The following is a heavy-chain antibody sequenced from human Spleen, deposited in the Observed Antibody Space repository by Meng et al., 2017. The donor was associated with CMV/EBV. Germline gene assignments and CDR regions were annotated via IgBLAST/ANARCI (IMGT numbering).Heavy chain of an antibody. Sequence: SGDTFSDYTIAWVRQAPGQGLEWMGRIVPRINLINYAEKFRDRVTISADKSTSTAYMELSSLRSEDTAVYYCAREVRYGPGASYFDYWGQGTVVTVSS. J-gene: IGHJ4*02. CDR2: IVPRINLI. CDR3: AREVRYGPGASYFDY. V-gene: IGHV1-69*04. CDR1: GDTFSDYT. D-gene: IGHD3-10*01.